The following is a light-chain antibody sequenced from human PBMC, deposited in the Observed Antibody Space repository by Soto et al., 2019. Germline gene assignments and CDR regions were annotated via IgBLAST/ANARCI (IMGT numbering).Light chain of an antibody. V-gene: IGKV3-20*01. Sequence: EIVWTQSPGTLSFSPGERATLSCRASQSVTSSYLAWYQQKPGQAPRLLIYGASSRATAIPDRFSGSGSGTDFTLTISRLEPEDFAVYYCQQYGRAPGLFTFGPGTKVDIK. CDR2: GAS. CDR3: QQYGRAPGLFT. J-gene: IGKJ3*01. CDR1: QSVTSSY.